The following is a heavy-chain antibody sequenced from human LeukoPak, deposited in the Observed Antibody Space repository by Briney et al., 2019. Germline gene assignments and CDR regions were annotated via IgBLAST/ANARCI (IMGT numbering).Heavy chain of an antibody. CDR3: AKCRIVAGDAFDI. CDR2: LSWNSGSI. V-gene: IGHV3-9*01. CDR1: GFTFDDYA. Sequence: GGSLRLSCAASGFTFDDYAMHWVRQAPGKGLEWVSGLSWNSGSIGYADSVKGRFTISRDNAKNSLYLQMNSLRAEDTALYYCAKCRIVAGDAFDIWGQGTMVTVSS. J-gene: IGHJ3*02. D-gene: IGHD5-12*01.